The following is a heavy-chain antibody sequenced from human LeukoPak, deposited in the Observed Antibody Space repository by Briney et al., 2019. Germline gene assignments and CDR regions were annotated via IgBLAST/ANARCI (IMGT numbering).Heavy chain of an antibody. CDR3: ARDRHDSSGYPVHYFDY. D-gene: IGHD3-22*01. Sequence: GVLRLSCAASGFTFTNFAMNWVRQAPGKGLEWVSSISESGDDTAYADSVKGRFTISRDNSRNTLYLQMISLRAEDTAVYYCARDRHDSSGYPVHYFDYWGQGTLVTVSS. J-gene: IGHJ4*02. CDR2: ISESGDDT. CDR1: GFTFTNFA. V-gene: IGHV3-23*01.